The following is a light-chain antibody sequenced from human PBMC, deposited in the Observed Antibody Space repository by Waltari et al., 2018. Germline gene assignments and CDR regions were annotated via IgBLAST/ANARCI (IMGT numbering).Light chain of an antibody. CDR1: RSVSRF. V-gene: IGKV3-11*01. CDR3: QQRSNWLT. CDR2: DAS. Sequence: EILLTQSPATLSLSPGERAILSCRASRSVSRFLAWYQQRPGQAPRLFIYDASNRASGIPARFSGSGFGTEFTLTISSLEPEDFAVYYCQQRSNWLTFGGGTKVEMK. J-gene: IGKJ4*01.